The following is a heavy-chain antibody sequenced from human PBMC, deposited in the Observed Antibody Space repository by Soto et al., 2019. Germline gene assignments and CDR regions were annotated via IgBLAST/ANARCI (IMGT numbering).Heavy chain of an antibody. V-gene: IGHV3-30*03. Sequence: QVQLVESGGGAVQPGRSLRLSCAASGFTFSNNGIHWVRQAPGKGLEWVAVISSDGINKYYAYSVKSRSTISRDNSKNTLFLQMNSLRVEDTAVYYCAMDLYGGSSRFDYWGQGTLVTVSS. D-gene: IGHD2-15*01. J-gene: IGHJ4*02. CDR3: AMDLYGGSSRFDY. CDR2: ISSDGINK. CDR1: GFTFSNNG.